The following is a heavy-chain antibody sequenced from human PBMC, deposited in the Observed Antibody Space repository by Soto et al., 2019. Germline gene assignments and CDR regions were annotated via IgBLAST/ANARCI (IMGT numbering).Heavy chain of an antibody. CDR3: AKEAGWTYYYYYGMGV. V-gene: IGHV3-23*01. CDR2: ISGSGGST. D-gene: IGHD2-15*01. J-gene: IGHJ6*02. Sequence: EVQLLESGGGLVQPGGSLRLSCAASGFTFSSYAMSLVRQAPGKGLEWFSAISGSGGSTYYADSVKGRFTSSRDNSKNTLYLQMNSLRAEDTAVYYCAKEAGWTYYYYYGMGVWGQGTTVTVSS. CDR1: GFTFSSYA.